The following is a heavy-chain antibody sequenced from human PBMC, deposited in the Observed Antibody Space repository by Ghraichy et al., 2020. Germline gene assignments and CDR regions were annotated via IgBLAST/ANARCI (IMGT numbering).Heavy chain of an antibody. D-gene: IGHD1-26*01. J-gene: IGHJ4*02. Sequence: ASVKVSCKASGYTFTSYGISWVRQAPGQGLEWMGWISAYNGNTNYAQKLQGRVTMTTDTSTSTAYMELRSLRSDDTAVYYCARVRGNIVGATTFDYWGQGTLVTVSS. CDR1: GYTFTSYG. CDR2: ISAYNGNT. CDR3: ARVRGNIVGATTFDY. V-gene: IGHV1-18*01.